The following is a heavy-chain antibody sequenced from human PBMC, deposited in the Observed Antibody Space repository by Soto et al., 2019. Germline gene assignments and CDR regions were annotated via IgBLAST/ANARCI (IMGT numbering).Heavy chain of an antibody. J-gene: IGHJ6*02. V-gene: IGHV3-7*03. CDR2: SKQDGSEE. CDR1: GQTFNRYW. Sequence: DVQLAESGGGLVPPGGSLRLSCVASGQTFNRYWMSWVRQAPGKGLEGVANSKQDGSEEYYVDSVKGRFTISRDKAKKSLYLQMNSVSADDTAMYYCARTHFDAWPFDFYGREAWGQGTTV. D-gene: IGHD3-16*01. CDR3: ARTHFDAWPFDFYGREA.